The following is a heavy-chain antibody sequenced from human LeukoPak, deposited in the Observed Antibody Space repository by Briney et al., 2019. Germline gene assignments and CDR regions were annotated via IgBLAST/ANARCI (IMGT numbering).Heavy chain of an antibody. J-gene: IGHJ4*02. CDR1: GGSISSSSYY. D-gene: IGHD3-22*01. CDR2: INHSGGT. CDR3: ARGRSSYYSRGGELDY. Sequence: SETLSLTCTVSGGSISSSSYYWGWIRQSPGQGLEWIGEINHSGGTNYNPSLKSRVTISVDTSKNQFSLKLSSVTAADTAVYYCARGRSSYYSRGGELDYWGQGTLVTVSS. V-gene: IGHV4-39*07.